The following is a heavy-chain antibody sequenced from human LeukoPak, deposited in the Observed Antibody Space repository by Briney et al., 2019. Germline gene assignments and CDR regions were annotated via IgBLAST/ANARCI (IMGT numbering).Heavy chain of an antibody. CDR3: ARLISNSWVDY. V-gene: IGHV4-39*01. CDR1: SDSISSSSYF. Sequence: SETLPLTCTVSSDSISSSSYFWGWIRQPPGKGLEWIGSLHYSGTTYYNPSLRSRVTISVDTSKNEFSLRLSSVTAADTAVYYCARLISNSWVDYWGQGTLVTVSS. D-gene: IGHD6-13*01. CDR2: LHYSGTT. J-gene: IGHJ4*02.